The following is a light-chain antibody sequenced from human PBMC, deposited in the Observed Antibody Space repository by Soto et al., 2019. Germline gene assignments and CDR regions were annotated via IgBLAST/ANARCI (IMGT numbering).Light chain of an antibody. CDR1: QSLXSN. Sequence: VLMTQCPAAVSVKPRNTVTLSCRANQSLXSNFGWYQAKPGQAPRFLXACASTSARGSPVSLSGSGSATEFTPTSSRLQYDESVGYFLQLSKCGMRAFGHRTRPEIK. CDR2: CAS. V-gene: IGKV3-15*01. J-gene: IGKJ5*01. CDR3: QLSKCGMRA.